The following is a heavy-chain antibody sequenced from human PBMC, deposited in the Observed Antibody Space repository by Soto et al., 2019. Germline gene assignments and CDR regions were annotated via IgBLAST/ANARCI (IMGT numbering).Heavy chain of an antibody. CDR2: ISHSGST. D-gene: IGHD3-10*01. V-gene: IGHV4-34*01. CDR1: GGSFSCYY. Sequence: SETLSLTCAVYGGSFSCYYWSWIRQPPGKGLEWIGEISHSGSTNYNPSLKSRVTISVDTSKNQFSLRLSSVTAADTAVYYCARAPYGSGSYYNLRIFDPWGQGTLVTVSS. CDR3: ARAPYGSGSYYNLRIFDP. J-gene: IGHJ5*02.